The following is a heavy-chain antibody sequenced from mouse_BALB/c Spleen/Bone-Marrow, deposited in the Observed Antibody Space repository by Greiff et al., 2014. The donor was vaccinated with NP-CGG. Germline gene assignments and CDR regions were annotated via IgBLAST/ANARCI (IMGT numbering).Heavy chain of an antibody. CDR1: GFNIKDTY. D-gene: IGHD2-14*01. Sequence: EVKLQESGAELAKPGASVKLSCTASGFNIKDTYMHWVKQRPEQGLEWIGRIDPANGNTKYDPKFQGKATITADTSSNTAYLQLSSLTSEDTAVYYCATYYRYDRRFAYWGQGTLVTVSA. V-gene: IGHV14-3*02. CDR2: IDPANGNT. J-gene: IGHJ3*01. CDR3: ATYYRYDRRFAY.